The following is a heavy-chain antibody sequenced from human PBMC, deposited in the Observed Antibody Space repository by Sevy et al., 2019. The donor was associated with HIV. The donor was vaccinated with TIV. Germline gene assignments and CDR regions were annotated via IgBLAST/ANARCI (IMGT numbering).Heavy chain of an antibody. D-gene: IGHD4-17*01. CDR3: ARASSTTVTTPFDY. V-gene: IGHV1-69*13. CDR2: IIPIFGTA. CDR1: GGTFSSYG. J-gene: IGHJ4*02. Sequence: ASVKVSCKASGGTFSSYGISWVRQAPGQGLEWMGGIIPIFGTANYAQKFQGRVTITEDESTSTAYMELSSLRSEDTAIYYCARASSTTVTTPFDYWGQGTLVTVSS.